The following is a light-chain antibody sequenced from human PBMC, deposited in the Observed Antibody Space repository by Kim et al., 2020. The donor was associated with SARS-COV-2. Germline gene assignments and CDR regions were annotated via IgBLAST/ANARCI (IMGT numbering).Light chain of an antibody. CDR1: SGSIANTY. Sequence: NFMLTQPHSASESPGKTVAISCTRSSGSIANTYVQWYQQRPGSSPTTVIYEDNQRPSGVPDRFSGSIDRSSNSASLTISGLKTEDEADYYCQSYDSNNQGVFGGGTQLTVL. CDR2: EDN. J-gene: IGLJ3*02. CDR3: QSYDSNNQGV. V-gene: IGLV6-57*01.